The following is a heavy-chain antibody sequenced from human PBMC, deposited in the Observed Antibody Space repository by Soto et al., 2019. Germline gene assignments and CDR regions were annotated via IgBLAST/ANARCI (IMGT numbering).Heavy chain of an antibody. D-gene: IGHD3-10*01. CDR2: IYYSGST. CDR3: ARGVRYYYGMDV. J-gene: IGHJ6*02. V-gene: IGHV4-31*03. Sequence: SETLSLTCTVSGGSISSGGYYWSWIRQHPGKGLEWIGYIYYSGSTYYNPSLKSRVTISVDTSKNQFSLKLSSVTAADTAVYYCARGVRYYYGMDVWGQGTTVTVSS. CDR1: GGSISSGGYY.